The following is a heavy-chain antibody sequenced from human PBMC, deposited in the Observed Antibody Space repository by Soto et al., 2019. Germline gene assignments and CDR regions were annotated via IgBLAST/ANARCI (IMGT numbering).Heavy chain of an antibody. Sequence: GASVKVSCKASGYSFSTYSMHWVRQAPGQGLEWVGWINGANGNTRYSQKFKDRVSISRDTPASTGYMELSSLRSEDTAVYYCARGKGMEENYCYHGMDVWGPGXTVTVYS. CDR2: INGANGNT. CDR3: ARGKGMEENYCYHGMDV. V-gene: IGHV1-3*01. D-gene: IGHD1-1*01. J-gene: IGHJ6*02. CDR1: GYSFSTYS.